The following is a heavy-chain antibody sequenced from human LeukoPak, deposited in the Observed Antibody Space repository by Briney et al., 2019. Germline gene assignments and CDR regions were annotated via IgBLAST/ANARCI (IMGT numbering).Heavy chain of an antibody. Sequence: GGSLRLSCAASGFTFDDYAMHWVRQAPGKGLEWVSGISWNSGSIGYADSVKGRFTISRDNAKNSLYLQMNSLRAEDTALYYCAKGQQLVSYYFDYWGQGTLVTVSS. CDR2: ISWNSGSI. CDR1: GFTFDDYA. V-gene: IGHV3-9*01. J-gene: IGHJ4*02. CDR3: AKGQQLVSYYFDY. D-gene: IGHD6-13*01.